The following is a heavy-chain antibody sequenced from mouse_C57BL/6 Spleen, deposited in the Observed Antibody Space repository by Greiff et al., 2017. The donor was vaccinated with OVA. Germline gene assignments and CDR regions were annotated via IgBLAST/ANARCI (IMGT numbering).Heavy chain of an antibody. D-gene: IGHD2-2*01. V-gene: IGHV5-17*01. Sequence: EVKVVESGGGLVKPGGSLKLSCAASGFTFSDYGMHWVRQAPEKGLEWVAYISSGSSTIYYADTVKGRFTISRDNAKNTLFLQMTSLRSEDTAMYYCARGGYGYDPWFAYWGQGTLVTVSA. CDR3: ARGGYGYDPWFAY. J-gene: IGHJ3*01. CDR2: ISSGSSTI. CDR1: GFTFSDYG.